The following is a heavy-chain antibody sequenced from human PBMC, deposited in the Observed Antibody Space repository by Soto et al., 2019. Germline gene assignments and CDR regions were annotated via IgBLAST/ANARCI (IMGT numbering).Heavy chain of an antibody. CDR3: VRDSHGDY. CDR1: GFTFSNYW. CDR2: IDHDGPT. J-gene: IGHJ4*02. Sequence: EVQLVDSGGGLVQPGGSLRLSCAGSGFTFSNYWMHWVRQAPGKGLEWVSRIDHDGPTDYADSVRGRFTISMDNAENTLYLQMNSLRPEDTAVYYCVRDSHGDYWGQGTLVTVSS. V-gene: IGHV3-74*01.